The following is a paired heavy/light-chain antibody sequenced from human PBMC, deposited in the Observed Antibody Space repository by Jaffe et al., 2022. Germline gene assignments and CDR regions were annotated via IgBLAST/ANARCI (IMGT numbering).Light chain of an antibody. CDR2: DAS. Sequence: EIVLTQSPATLSLSPGERATLSCRASQNISSYLAWYQQKPGQAPRLLIYDASNRATGIPARFSGSGSGTDFTLTISSLEPEDFVVYYCQQRSNWPLLTFGGGTKVEIK. CDR1: QNISSY. CDR3: QQRSNWPLLT. V-gene: IGKV3-11*01. J-gene: IGKJ4*01.
Heavy chain of an antibody. J-gene: IGHJ4*02. D-gene: IGHD6-19*01. Sequence: EVQLLESGGGLVQPGGSLRLSCAASGFTFSSYAMSWVRQAPGKGLEWVSVISGSGGSTYYADSVKGRFTISRDSSKNTMDLQMNSLRAEDTAVYYCAKERYYSSKVSSFDYWGQGTLVTVSS. CDR3: AKERYYSSKVSSFDY. CDR1: GFTFSSYA. CDR2: ISGSGGST. V-gene: IGHV3-23*01.